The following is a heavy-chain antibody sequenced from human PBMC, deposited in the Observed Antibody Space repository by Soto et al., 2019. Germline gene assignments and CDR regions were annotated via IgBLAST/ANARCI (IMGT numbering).Heavy chain of an antibody. CDR1: GYTFTSYG. Sequence: ASVKVSCKASGYTFTSYGISWVRQAPGQGLEWMGWISAYNGSTNYAQKLQGRVTMTTDTSTSTAYMELRSLRSDDTAVYYCARDIVVVVAATDAFDIWGQGTMVTVSS. V-gene: IGHV1-18*01. D-gene: IGHD2-15*01. CDR2: ISAYNGST. CDR3: ARDIVVVVAATDAFDI. J-gene: IGHJ3*02.